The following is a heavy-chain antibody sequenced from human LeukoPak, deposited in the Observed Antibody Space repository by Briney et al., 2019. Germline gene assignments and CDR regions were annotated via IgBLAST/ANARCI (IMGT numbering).Heavy chain of an antibody. CDR3: ARDRAVAGTINWLDP. CDR1: DTSLPTNKAT. D-gene: IGHD6-19*01. J-gene: IGHJ5*02. CDR2: TYYRSKWYT. V-gene: IGHV6-1*01. Sequence: SQTLSLTCGFLDTSLPTNKATWNWIRPSPSRGLEWLGRTYYRSKWYTHSAVSVQSRITVNPDTSKNHFSLQQNSVTPEDTAVYYCARDRAVAGTINWLDPWGQGTLVTVS.